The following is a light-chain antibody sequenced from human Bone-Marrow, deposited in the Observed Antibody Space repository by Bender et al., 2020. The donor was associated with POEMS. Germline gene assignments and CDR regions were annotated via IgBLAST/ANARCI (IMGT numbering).Light chain of an antibody. Sequence: QSVLTQPPSVSGAPGQRVTISCTGSRSNIGADYDVHWYQQLPGTAPKLLIYGNTNRPSGVPDRFFGSKSGTSASLAITGLQADDEAVYFCQSYDNSLGGWVFGGGTKLTVL. CDR3: QSYDNSLGGWV. CDR1: RSNIGADYD. CDR2: GNT. J-gene: IGLJ3*02. V-gene: IGLV1-40*01.